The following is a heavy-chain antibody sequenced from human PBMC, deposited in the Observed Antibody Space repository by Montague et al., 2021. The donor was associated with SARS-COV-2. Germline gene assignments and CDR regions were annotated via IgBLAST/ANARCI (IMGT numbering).Heavy chain of an antibody. CDR1: GFTFSDYY. Sequence: SLRLSCAASGFTFSDYYMSWLRQAPGKGLEWVSYISSSSSYTNYADSVKGRFTISRDNAKDSLYLQMNSLRAEDTAVYYCARSVDTAMVPLYYYYYGMDVWGQGTTVTVSS. CDR2: ISSSSSYT. D-gene: IGHD5-18*01. J-gene: IGHJ6*02. V-gene: IGHV3-11*06. CDR3: ARSVDTAMVPLYYYYYGMDV.